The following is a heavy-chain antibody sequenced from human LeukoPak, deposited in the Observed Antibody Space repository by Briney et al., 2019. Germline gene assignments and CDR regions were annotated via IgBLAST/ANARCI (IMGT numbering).Heavy chain of an antibody. CDR3: ASRRYSSSWRKFDY. V-gene: IGHV4-39*07. J-gene: IGHJ4*02. CDR1: GGSISSSSYY. CDR2: IYYSGST. D-gene: IGHD6-13*01. Sequence: SETLSLTCTVSGGSISSSSYYWGWIRQPPGKGLEWIGSIYYSGSTNYNPSLKSRVTISVDTSKSQFSLRLSSVTAADTAVYYCASRRYSSSWRKFDYWGQGTLVTVSS.